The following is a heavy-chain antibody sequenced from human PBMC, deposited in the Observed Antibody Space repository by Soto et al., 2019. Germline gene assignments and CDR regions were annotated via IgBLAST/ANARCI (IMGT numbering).Heavy chain of an antibody. CDR1: GGSISSYY. V-gene: IGHV4-59*01. D-gene: IGHD1-26*01. Sequence: LSLTCTVSGGSISSYYWSWIRQPPGKGLEWIGYIYYSGSTNYNPSLKSRVTISVDTSKNQFSLKLSSVTAADTAVYYFARGLRIVGATNWFDPWGQGTLVTVSS. CDR2: IYYSGST. CDR3: ARGLRIVGATNWFDP. J-gene: IGHJ5*02.